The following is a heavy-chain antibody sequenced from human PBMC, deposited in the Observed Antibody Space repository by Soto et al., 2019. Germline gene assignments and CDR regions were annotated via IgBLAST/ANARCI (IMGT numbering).Heavy chain of an antibody. CDR3: ARITIFGVVIMSDAFDI. CDR1: GFSLSNARMG. CDR2: IFSNDEK. J-gene: IGHJ3*02. D-gene: IGHD3-3*01. Sequence: QVTLKESGPVLVKPTETLTLTCTVSGFSLSNARMGVSWIRQPPGKALEWLAHIFSNDEKSYSTSLKSRLTISKDTSKSQVVLTMTNMDPVDTATYCCARITIFGVVIMSDAFDIWGQGTMVTVSS. V-gene: IGHV2-26*01.